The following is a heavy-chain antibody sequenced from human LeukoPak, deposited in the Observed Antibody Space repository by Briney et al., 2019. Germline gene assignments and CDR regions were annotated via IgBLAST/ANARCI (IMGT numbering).Heavy chain of an antibody. Sequence: ASVTVSFTASVYTFTVHYMHWVRQAPGPGHEWMGWINTNSGGTNYAQKFQGRVTMTRDTSISTAYMELSRLRSDDTAVYYCARGMSRYFDYWGQGTLVTVSS. CDR1: VYTFTVHY. V-gene: IGHV1-2*02. D-gene: IGHD2-8*01. J-gene: IGHJ4*02. CDR3: ARGMSRYFDY. CDR2: INTNSGGT.